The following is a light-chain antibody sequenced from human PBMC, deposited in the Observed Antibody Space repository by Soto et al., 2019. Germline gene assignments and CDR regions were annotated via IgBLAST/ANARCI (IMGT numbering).Light chain of an antibody. Sequence: QSVLTQPPSVSAAPGQKVTISCSGSSSNIGNNYVSWYQQLPGTAPKHLIYDNNKRPSVIPDRFSGSKSGTSATLVITGLQTGDEADYYCGTWDSSLSSVIFGGGTKLTVL. CDR1: SSNIGNNY. CDR2: DNN. V-gene: IGLV1-51*01. CDR3: GTWDSSLSSVI. J-gene: IGLJ2*01.